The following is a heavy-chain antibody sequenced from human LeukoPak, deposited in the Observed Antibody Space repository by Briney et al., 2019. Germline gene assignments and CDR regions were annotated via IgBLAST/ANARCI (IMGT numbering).Heavy chain of an antibody. CDR3: AREEVIAAAGPTLDY. CDR2: INPNSGGT. Sequence: ASVKVSCKASGYTFTVYYMHWVRQAPGQGLEWMGWINPNSGGTNYAQKFQGRVTMTRDTSISTAYMKLSRLRSDDTAVFDCAREEVIAAAGPTLDYWGQGALVTVSS. V-gene: IGHV1-2*02. D-gene: IGHD6-13*01. CDR1: GYTFTVYY. J-gene: IGHJ4*02.